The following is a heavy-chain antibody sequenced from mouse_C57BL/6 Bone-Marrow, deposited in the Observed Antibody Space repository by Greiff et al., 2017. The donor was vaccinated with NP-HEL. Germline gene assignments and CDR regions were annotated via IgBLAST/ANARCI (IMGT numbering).Heavy chain of an antibody. J-gene: IGHJ4*01. CDR2: IYPGDGDT. V-gene: IGHV1-80*01. CDR3: ARSRMPPYKGDAMDY. D-gene: IGHD1-3*01. Sequence: QVQLQQPGAELVKPGASVKISCKASGYAFSSYWMNWVKQRPGKGLEWIGQIYPGDGDTNYNGKFKGKATLTADKSSSTAYMQLSSLTSEDSAVYFCARSRMPPYKGDAMDYWGQGTSVTVSS. CDR1: GYAFSSYW.